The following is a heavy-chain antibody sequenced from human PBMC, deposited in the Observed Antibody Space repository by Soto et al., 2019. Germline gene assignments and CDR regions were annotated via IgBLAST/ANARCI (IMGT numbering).Heavy chain of an antibody. V-gene: IGHV1-46*01. CDR2: INPSGGST. CDR3: ARDYGVGIGY. Sequence: ASVKVSSNASGYTFTSYYMHWVRQAPGQGLEWMGIINPSGGSTSYAKKFQGRVTMTRDTSTSTVYMELSSLRSEDTAVYYCARDYGVGIGYWGQGTLVTVSS. CDR1: GYTFTSYY. D-gene: IGHD4-17*01. J-gene: IGHJ4*02.